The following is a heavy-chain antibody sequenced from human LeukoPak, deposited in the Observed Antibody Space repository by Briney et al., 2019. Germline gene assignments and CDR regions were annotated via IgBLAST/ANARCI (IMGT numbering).Heavy chain of an antibody. CDR2: INHSGST. Sequence: PSETLSLTCAVYGGSFSGYYWSWIRQPPGKGLKWIGEINHSGSTNYNPSLKSRVTISVDTSKNQFSLKLSSVTAADTAVYYCARVGAIGGYYYHQGYYYGMDVWGQGTTVTVSS. D-gene: IGHD1-26*01. J-gene: IGHJ6*02. CDR3: ARVGAIGGYYYHQGYYYGMDV. CDR1: GGSFSGYY. V-gene: IGHV4-34*01.